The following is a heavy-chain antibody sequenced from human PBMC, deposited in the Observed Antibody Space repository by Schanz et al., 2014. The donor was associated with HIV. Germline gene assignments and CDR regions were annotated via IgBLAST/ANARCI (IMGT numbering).Heavy chain of an antibody. V-gene: IGHV3-7*01. CDR1: GFTFSSYW. Sequence: EVQLLESGGGLVQPGGSLRLSCAASGFTFSSYWMSWVRQAPGKGLEWVANINQDGSEKYNVDSAKGRITISRDNPKNTLYLQMNSLRAEDTAIYYCARSPDWAGTDAFEIWGQGTMVTVSS. CDR3: ARSPDWAGTDAFEI. CDR2: INQDGSEK. D-gene: IGHD6-19*01. J-gene: IGHJ3*02.